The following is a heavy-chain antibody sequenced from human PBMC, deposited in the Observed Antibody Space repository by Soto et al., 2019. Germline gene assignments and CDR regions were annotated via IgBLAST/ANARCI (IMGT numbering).Heavy chain of an antibody. CDR2: INAGNGNT. CDR1: GYSFTTYA. J-gene: IGHJ4*02. CDR3: ASRPYYDILTGYNY. V-gene: IGHV1-3*01. Sequence: ASVKVSCTASGYSFTTYAMHWVRQAPGQRLEWMGWINAGNGNTKYSQKFQGRVTITRDTSASTAYMELSSLRSEDTAVYYCASRPYYDILTGYNYWGQGTLVTVSS. D-gene: IGHD3-9*01.